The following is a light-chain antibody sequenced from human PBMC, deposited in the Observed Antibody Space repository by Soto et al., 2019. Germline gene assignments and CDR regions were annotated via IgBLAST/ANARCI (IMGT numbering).Light chain of an antibody. CDR3: QQYNSYPYT. CDR2: AAS. Sequence: DIQMTQSPSSLSASVGDRVTITCRASQAISNSLAWLQQKPGKAPKSLMYAASRLQSGVPAKFSGSGSGTDCTLNISSLQPEDFAIYYCQQYNSYPYTFGQGTKLEIK. CDR1: QAISNS. J-gene: IGKJ2*01. V-gene: IGKV1-16*02.